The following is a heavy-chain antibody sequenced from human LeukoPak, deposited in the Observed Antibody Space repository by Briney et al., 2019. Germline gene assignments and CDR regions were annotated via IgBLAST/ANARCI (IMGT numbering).Heavy chain of an antibody. V-gene: IGHV4-4*07. CDR2: INTSGNT. D-gene: IGHD6-19*01. CDR3: ARYTGWYYFNS. Sequence: SETLSLTCTVSGGSISSYYWSWIRQPAGKGPEWIGRINTSGNTDCNPSLKSRVTMSLNTSRNQFSLKLSSVTAADTAVYYCARYTGWYYFNSWGQGTLVTVSS. J-gene: IGHJ4*02. CDR1: GGSISSYY.